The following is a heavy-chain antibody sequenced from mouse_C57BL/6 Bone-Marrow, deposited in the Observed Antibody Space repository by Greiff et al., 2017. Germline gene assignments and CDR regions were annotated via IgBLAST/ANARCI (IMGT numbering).Heavy chain of an antibody. V-gene: IGHV1-5*01. Sequence: VQLQQSGTVLARPGASVKMSCKTSGYTFTSYWMHWVKQRPGQGLEWIGAIYPGNSDTSYNQKFKGKAKLTAVTSASTAYMELSSLTNEDSAVYYCHLLLRYPDYFDYWGQGTTLTVSS. J-gene: IGHJ2*01. CDR3: HLLLRYPDYFDY. CDR1: GYTFTSYW. CDR2: IYPGNSDT. D-gene: IGHD1-1*01.